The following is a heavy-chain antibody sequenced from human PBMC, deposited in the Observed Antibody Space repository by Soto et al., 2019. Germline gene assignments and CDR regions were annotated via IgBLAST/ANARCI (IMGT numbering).Heavy chain of an antibody. CDR3: PRPRGDRSGNYYY. CDR2: KYYSGDT. V-gene: IGHV4-31*03. D-gene: IGHD3-22*01. J-gene: IGHJ4*02. Sequence: PSETLSLTCTVSGGSISSGAYYWSWIRQHPGKGLEWIGYKYYSGDTYYNPSLRSRADISVDTSRNRFSLKLSSVTAADTAVYYCPRPRGDRSGNYYYWGQGTLVTVYS. CDR1: GGSISSGAYY.